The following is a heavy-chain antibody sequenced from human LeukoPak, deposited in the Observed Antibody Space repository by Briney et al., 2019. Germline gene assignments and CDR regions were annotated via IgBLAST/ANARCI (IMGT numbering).Heavy chain of an antibody. V-gene: IGHV5-51*01. J-gene: IGHJ4*02. CDR1: GYSFTSYW. CDR3: ARLEPRMVPRGYFDY. Sequence: GESLKISCKGSGYSFTSYWIGWVRQMPGKGLEWMGIIYPGDSDTRYSPSFQGQVTISVDKSISTAYLQWSSLKASDTAMYYCARLEPRMVPRGYFDYWGQGTLVTVSS. D-gene: IGHD2-15*01. CDR2: IYPGDSDT.